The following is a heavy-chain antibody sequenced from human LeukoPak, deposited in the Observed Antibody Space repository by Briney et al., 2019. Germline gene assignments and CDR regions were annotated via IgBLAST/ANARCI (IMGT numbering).Heavy chain of an antibody. J-gene: IGHJ6*02. CDR2: IKQDGSEK. D-gene: IGHD1/OR15-1a*01. V-gene: IGHV3-7*01. Sequence: GGSLRLSCAASGFNLSNFWMSWVRQTPDKGLEWVAKIKQDGSEKYYVDSAKGRFTITRDNAKNSLSLQMSSLRVEDAAVYYCHTWNNYYGMAVWGQGTTVTVSS. CDR3: HTWNNYYGMAV. CDR1: GFNLSNFW.